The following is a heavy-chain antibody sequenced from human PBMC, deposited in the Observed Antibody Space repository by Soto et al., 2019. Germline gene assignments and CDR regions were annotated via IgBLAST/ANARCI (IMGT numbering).Heavy chain of an antibody. D-gene: IGHD6-13*01. J-gene: IGHJ4*02. Sequence: QVQLVQSGAEVKKPRASVKVSCKASGYTFTSYGISWVRQAPGQGFEWMGWISAYNGNTNYAQKPQGRGTTTPDNSTSTAYMQLRSLLSDETAVYYCGRDYSSSGYGWDRGEFYWGQGTLVTVSS. V-gene: IGHV1-18*04. CDR1: GYTFTSYG. CDR3: GRDYSSSGYGWDRGEFY. CDR2: ISAYNGNT.